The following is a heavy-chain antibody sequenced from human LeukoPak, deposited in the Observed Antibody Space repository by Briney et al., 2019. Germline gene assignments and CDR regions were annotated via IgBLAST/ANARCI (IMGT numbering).Heavy chain of an antibody. V-gene: IGHV1-69*13. CDR1: GGTFSSYA. Sequence: SVKVSCKASGGTFSSYAISWVRQAPGQGLEWMGGIIPIFGTANYAQKFQGRVTITADESTSTAYMELSSLRSEDTAVHYCARAMSSGWYSHLYYYYGMDVWGQGTTVTVSS. CDR2: IIPIFGTA. D-gene: IGHD6-19*01. CDR3: ARAMSSGWYSHLYYYYGMDV. J-gene: IGHJ6*02.